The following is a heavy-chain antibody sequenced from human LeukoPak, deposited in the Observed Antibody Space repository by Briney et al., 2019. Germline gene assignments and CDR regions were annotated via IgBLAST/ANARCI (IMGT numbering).Heavy chain of an antibody. Sequence: SETLSLTCTVSGGSIRSSNFYWGWIRQPPGNGLEWIGNIYYSGSTYYNPSLKSRVTISVDTSKNHLSLKLYSVTAPETAVYYCARLSGPLGFCSGGTCYSDWYFDLWGRGTLVTVSS. CDR2: IYYSGST. J-gene: IGHJ2*01. D-gene: IGHD2-15*01. CDR1: GGSIRSSNFY. V-gene: IGHV4-39*02. CDR3: ARLSGPLGFCSGGTCYSDWYFDL.